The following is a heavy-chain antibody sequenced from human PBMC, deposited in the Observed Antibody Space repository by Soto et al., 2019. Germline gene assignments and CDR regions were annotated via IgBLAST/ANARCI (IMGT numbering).Heavy chain of an antibody. CDR3: VRTSLVVAAATREDY. CDR1: GSIFIGYG. V-gene: IGHV3-33*03. CDR2: IWHDGSEI. J-gene: IGHJ4*02. Sequence: GGSLRLSCVVPGSIFIGYGMHWVRQAPGKGLEWVAVIWHDGSEIYYADSVKGRFTISRDNAKNSLYLQMNSLRAEDTAVYYCVRTSLVVAAATREDYWGQGTLVTVSS. D-gene: IGHD2-15*01.